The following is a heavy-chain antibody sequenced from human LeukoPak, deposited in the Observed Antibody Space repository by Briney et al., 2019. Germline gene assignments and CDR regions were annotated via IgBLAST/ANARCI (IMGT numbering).Heavy chain of an antibody. CDR2: ITHNGGT. CDR1: GGSFRGYF. V-gene: IGHV4-34*01. J-gene: IGHJ6*03. D-gene: IGHD1-26*01. Sequence: PSETLSLTCAVYGGSFRGYFWGWVRQTPGKGLEWLGEITHNGGTNYMPSLSGRVSVFQDVSKNQFSLKLSSVTAADTGVYYCARGNSGSHWGDHYFYMDGWGKGTTVIVSS. CDR3: ARGNSGSHWGDHYFYMDG.